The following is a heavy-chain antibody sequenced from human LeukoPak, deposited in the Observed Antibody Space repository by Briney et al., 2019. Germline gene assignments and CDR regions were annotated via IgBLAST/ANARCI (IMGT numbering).Heavy chain of an antibody. V-gene: IGHV3-53*01. CDR1: GFTVSSNY. CDR2: IYSGGST. Sequence: GGSLRLSCAASGFTVSSNYMSWVRQAPGKGLERVSVIYSGGSTYYADSVKGRFTISRDNSKNTLYLQMNSLRAEHTAVYYCARVRGHYMDVWGKGPTVTISS. J-gene: IGHJ6*03. CDR3: ARVRGHYMDV. D-gene: IGHD5-12*01.